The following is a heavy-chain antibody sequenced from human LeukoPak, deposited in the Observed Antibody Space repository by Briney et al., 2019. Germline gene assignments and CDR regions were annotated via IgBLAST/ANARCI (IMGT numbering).Heavy chain of an antibody. CDR1: GFTFSTYT. CDR2: IGSSGGGI. Sequence: GGSLRLSCTASGFTFSTYTMYWVRHPPGKRLEWVSIIGSSGGGIHYADSVKGRFTISRDNSENALYLQMNSLRVEDTAVYYCAIDPNWGTHSWGQGVLVTVSS. CDR3: AIDPNWGTHS. J-gene: IGHJ4*02. V-gene: IGHV3-23*01. D-gene: IGHD7-27*01.